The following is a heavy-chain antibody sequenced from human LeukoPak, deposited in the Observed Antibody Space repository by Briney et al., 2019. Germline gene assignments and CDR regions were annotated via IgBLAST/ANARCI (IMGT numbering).Heavy chain of an antibody. V-gene: IGHV3-23*01. J-gene: IGHJ3*02. Sequence: GGSLRLSCAASGFTFSSYAMSWVRQAPGKGLEWVSAISGRGGSTYYADSVKGRFTISRDNSKNTLYLQMNSLRAEDTAVYYCARDKRTDSSGYYSDAFDIWGQGTMVTVSS. CDR3: ARDKRTDSSGYYSDAFDI. D-gene: IGHD3-22*01. CDR2: ISGRGGST. CDR1: GFTFSSYA.